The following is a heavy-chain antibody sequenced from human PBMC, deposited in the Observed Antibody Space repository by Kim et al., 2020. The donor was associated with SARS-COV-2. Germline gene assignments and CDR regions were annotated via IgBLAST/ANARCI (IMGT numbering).Heavy chain of an antibody. CDR1: GYTFTSYA. D-gene: IGHD3-3*01. J-gene: IGHJ6*02. Sequence: ASVKVSCKASGYTFTSYAMHWVRQAPGQRLEWMGWINAGNGNTKYSQKFQGRVTITRDTSASTAYMELSSLRSEDTAVYYCAREGGNEFWSGYYPFKGGEYGMDVWGQGTTVTVSS. CDR3: AREGGNEFWSGYYPFKGGEYGMDV. CDR2: INAGNGNT. V-gene: IGHV1-3*01.